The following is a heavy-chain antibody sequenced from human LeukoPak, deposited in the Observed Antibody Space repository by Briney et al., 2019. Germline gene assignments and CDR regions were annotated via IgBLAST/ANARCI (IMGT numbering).Heavy chain of an antibody. CDR3: AKAPVTSCRGAYCYPFDS. J-gene: IGHJ4*02. V-gene: IGHV3-23*01. Sequence: GGSLSLYCAASRFTFSNYAMSWVRQAPGNGLEWVSGISGSGGSTYYADSVRGRFTISRDNSKNTLYLQRNSLRAEDAAVYFCAKAPVTSCRGAYCYPFDSWGQGTLVTVSS. CDR1: RFTFSNYA. D-gene: IGHD2-21*01. CDR2: ISGSGGST.